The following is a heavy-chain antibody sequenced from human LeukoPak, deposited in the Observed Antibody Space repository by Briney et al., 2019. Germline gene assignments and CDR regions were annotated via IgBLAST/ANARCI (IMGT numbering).Heavy chain of an antibody. V-gene: IGHV3-9*01. J-gene: IGHJ3*02. D-gene: IGHD4-11*01. Sequence: PGRSLRLSCAASGFTFDDYAMHWARQAPGKGLEWVSGISWNSGSIGYEDSVKGRFTISRDNAKNSLYLQMNSLRAEDTALYYCAKKLTSGAFDIWGQGTMVTVSS. CDR3: AKKLTSGAFDI. CDR1: GFTFDDYA. CDR2: ISWNSGSI.